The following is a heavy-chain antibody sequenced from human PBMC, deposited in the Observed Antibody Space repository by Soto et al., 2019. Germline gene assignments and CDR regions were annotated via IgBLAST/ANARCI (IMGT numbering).Heavy chain of an antibody. CDR3: ARVTRGSGDWFDP. D-gene: IGHD6-19*01. CDR1: SETFASYD. Sequence: QVHLMQSGTEVKKPGASVKVSCKASSETFASYDITWVRQAPGQGLEWMGWISTYNGNTKYAQNVQGRVSMTTDTSTSTAYMELRSLKSDDTAVYYCARVTRGSGDWFDPWGQGTLVTVSS. J-gene: IGHJ5*02. V-gene: IGHV1-18*01. CDR2: ISTYNGNT.